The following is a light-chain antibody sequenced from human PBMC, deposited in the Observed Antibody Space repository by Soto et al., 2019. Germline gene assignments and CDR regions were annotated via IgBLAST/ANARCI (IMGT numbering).Light chain of an antibody. CDR3: QQYKNWPT. V-gene: IGKV3-15*01. J-gene: IGKJ3*01. CDR1: QSVSSN. Sequence: EIVMTQSPATLSVSPGERATLSCRASQSVSSNLAWYQQKPGQAPRRLIYGASTRATGIPARFSGSGSGTELTLTISSLQSEEFAVYYCQQYKNWPTFGPGTKVDIK. CDR2: GAS.